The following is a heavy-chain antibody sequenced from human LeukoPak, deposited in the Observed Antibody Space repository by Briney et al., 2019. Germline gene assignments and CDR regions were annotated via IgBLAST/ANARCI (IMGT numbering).Heavy chain of an antibody. CDR2: VHLSGRT. CDR3: AREGGPYRPLDY. J-gene: IGHJ4*02. V-gene: IGHV4-4*02. CDR1: GGSISTTNG. Sequence: SETLSLTCGVSGGSISTTNGWTWVRQPPGAGLEWIGEVHLSGRTHYNPSLESRVTMSVDMSENHISLKLTSVTAADTAVYYCAREGGPYRPLDYSGQGTLVTFST.